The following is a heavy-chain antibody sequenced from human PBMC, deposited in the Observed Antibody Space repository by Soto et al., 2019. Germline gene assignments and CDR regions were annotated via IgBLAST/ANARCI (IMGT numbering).Heavy chain of an antibody. Sequence: QVQLVQSGAEVKKPGSSVNVSCKASGGTFSSYAISWVRQAPGQGLEWMGGIIPIFGTANYAQKFQGRVTITADKSTSTAYMELSSLRSEDTAVYYCARDDYYGSGSPYYYYGMDVWGQGTTVTVSS. CDR2: IIPIFGTA. D-gene: IGHD3-10*01. J-gene: IGHJ6*02. CDR1: GGTFSSYA. V-gene: IGHV1-69*06. CDR3: ARDDYYGSGSPYYYYGMDV.